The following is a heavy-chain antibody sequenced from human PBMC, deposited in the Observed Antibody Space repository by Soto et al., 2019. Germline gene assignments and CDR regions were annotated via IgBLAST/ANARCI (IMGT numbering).Heavy chain of an antibody. Sequence: GGSLRLSCAASGFTFSTYAIHWVRQAPGKGLEWVTFISYDGSNKYYADSVKGRFTISRDNSKNTLYLQMNSLRAEDTAVYYCARDLTIFGVVTNGLDYWGQGTLVTVSS. V-gene: IGHV3-30-3*01. CDR2: ISYDGSNK. D-gene: IGHD3-3*01. CDR3: ARDLTIFGVVTNGLDY. CDR1: GFTFSTYA. J-gene: IGHJ4*02.